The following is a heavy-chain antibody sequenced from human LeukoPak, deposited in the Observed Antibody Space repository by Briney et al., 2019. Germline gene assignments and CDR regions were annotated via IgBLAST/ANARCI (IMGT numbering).Heavy chain of an antibody. CDR3: ARVAGVRWLQRTGGDY. V-gene: IGHV3-7*03. D-gene: IGHD5-24*01. CDR2: IKQDGSEK. J-gene: IGHJ4*02. Sequence: HPGGSLRLSCAASGFMFSTYWMSWVRQAPGKGLEWVANIKQDGSEKNYVDSVKGRFTISRDNANKSLYLQMNSLRAEDTAVYYCARVAGVRWLQRTGGDYWGQGTLVTVSS. CDR1: GFMFSTYW.